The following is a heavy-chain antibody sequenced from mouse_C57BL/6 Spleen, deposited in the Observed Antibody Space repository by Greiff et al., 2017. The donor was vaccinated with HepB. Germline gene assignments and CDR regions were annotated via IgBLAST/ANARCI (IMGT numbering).Heavy chain of an antibody. V-gene: IGHV1-4*01. Sequence: QVQLKESGAELARPGASVKMSCKASGYTFTSYTMHWVKQRPGQGLEWIGYINPSSGYTKYNQKFKDKATLTADKSSSTAYMQLSSLTSEDSAVYYCARGGGLRQGDYYAMDYWGQGTSVTVSS. J-gene: IGHJ4*01. CDR2: INPSSGYT. D-gene: IGHD2-4*01. CDR1: GYTFTSYT. CDR3: ARGGGLRQGDYYAMDY.